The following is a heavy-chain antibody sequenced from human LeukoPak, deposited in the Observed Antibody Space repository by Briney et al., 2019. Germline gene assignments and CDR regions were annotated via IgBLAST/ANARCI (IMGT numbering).Heavy chain of an antibody. CDR3: AREGEQYDAFDI. CDR1: GFTFSSYW. J-gene: IGHJ3*02. V-gene: IGHV3-7*03. D-gene: IGHD6-19*01. CDR2: INHNGNVN. Sequence: GGSLRLSCAASGFTFSSYWMNWARQAPGKGLEWVASINHNGNVNYYVDSVKGRFTISRDNAKNSLYLQMSNLRAEDTAVYYCAREGEQYDAFDIWGQGTMVTVSS.